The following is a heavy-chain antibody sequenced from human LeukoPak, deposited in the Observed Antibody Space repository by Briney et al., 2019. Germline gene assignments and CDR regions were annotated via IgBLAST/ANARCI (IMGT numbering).Heavy chain of an antibody. CDR2: IYSGGSP. D-gene: IGHD4-11*01. CDR1: GFIVSANY. CDR3: ARGRQCDF. J-gene: IGHJ4*02. Sequence: GSLRLSCAASGFIVSANYMNWVRQAPGKGLEWVSDIYSGGSPFYADSVKGRFTISRDNSKNTVYLQMNSLRVEDTAVYYCARGRQCDFWGQGTLVTVSS. V-gene: IGHV3-53*01.